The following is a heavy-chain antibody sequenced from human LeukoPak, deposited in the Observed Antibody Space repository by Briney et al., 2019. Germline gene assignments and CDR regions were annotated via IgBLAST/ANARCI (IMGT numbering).Heavy chain of an antibody. CDR3: ARGDYSNYYYYYMDV. V-gene: IGHV1-2*02. D-gene: IGHD4-11*01. CDR1: GYTFSSYA. Sequence: ASVKVSCKASGYTFSSYAISWVRQAPGQGLEWMGWINPNSGGTNYAQKYQGRVTMTRDTSTSTAYMELSRLRSDDTAVYYCARGDYSNYYYYYMDVWGKGTTVTVSS. J-gene: IGHJ6*03. CDR2: INPNSGGT.